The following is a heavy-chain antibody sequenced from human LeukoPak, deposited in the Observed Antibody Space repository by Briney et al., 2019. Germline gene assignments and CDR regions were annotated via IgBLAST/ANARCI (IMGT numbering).Heavy chain of an antibody. CDR1: GFTFSSYA. CDR3: AKDRIGGYTVTTD. CDR2: ISGSGGST. D-gene: IGHD4-11*01. V-gene: IGHV3-23*01. Sequence: GGSLRLSCAASGFTFSSYAMSWVRQAPGKGLEWVSAISGSGGSTYYADSVKGRFTISRDNSKSTLYLQMNSLRAEDTAVYYCAKDRIGGYTVTTDWGQGTLVTVSS. J-gene: IGHJ4*02.